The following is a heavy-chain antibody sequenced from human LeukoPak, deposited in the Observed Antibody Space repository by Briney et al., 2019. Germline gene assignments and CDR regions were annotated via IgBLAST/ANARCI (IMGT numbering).Heavy chain of an antibody. Sequence: GGSLRLSCAASGFTFSSYGMHWVRQAPGKGLEWVAVISYDGSNKYYADSVKGRFTISRDNSKNTLYLQMNSLRAEDTAVYYCGCREGSSWSIDYWGQGTLVTVSP. CDR2: ISYDGSNK. J-gene: IGHJ4*02. V-gene: IGHV3-30*03. D-gene: IGHD6-13*01. CDR3: GCREGSSWSIDY. CDR1: GFTFSSYG.